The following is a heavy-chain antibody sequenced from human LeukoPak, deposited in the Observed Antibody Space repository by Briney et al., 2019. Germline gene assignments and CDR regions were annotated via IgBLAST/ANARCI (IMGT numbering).Heavy chain of an antibody. Sequence: GGSLRLSCAASGFTHRSYWMRWVRQAPGKGLEWVANIKQDGSEKNYVDSVKGRFTISRDNAKNSLYLQMNSLRAEDTAVYYCASGPELDYWGQGTLVTVSS. V-gene: IGHV3-7*03. CDR3: ASGPELDY. CDR1: GFTHRSYW. J-gene: IGHJ4*02. CDR2: IKQDGSEK.